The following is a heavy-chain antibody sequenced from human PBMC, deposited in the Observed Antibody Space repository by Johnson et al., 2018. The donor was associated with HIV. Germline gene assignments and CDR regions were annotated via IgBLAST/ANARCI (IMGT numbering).Heavy chain of an antibody. V-gene: IGHV3-64*01. CDR3: ATSTVSDSSSWYHLEMAFDI. J-gene: IGHJ3*02. CDR2: IGWDGGST. Sequence: VQLVESGGGVVQPGRSLRLSCAASGFTFSSYGMHWVRQAPGKGLEWVSLIGWDGGSTYYANSVKGRFTISRDNSKNTLYLQMGSLRAEDMAVYYCATSTVSDSSSWYHLEMAFDIWGQGTMVTVSS. D-gene: IGHD6-13*01. CDR1: GFTFSSYG.